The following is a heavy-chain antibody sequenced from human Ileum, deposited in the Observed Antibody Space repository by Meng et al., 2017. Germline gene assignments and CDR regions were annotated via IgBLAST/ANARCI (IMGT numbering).Heavy chain of an antibody. CDR1: GGSFSAYY. CDR2: INHSATT. CDR3: ARSERSVYWYFDL. D-gene: IGHD1-26*01. J-gene: IGHJ2*01. V-gene: IGHV4-34*01. Sequence: QLHLQRWGAGLLRPSETLSLTCGVYGGSFSAYYWTWIRQPPGKGLEWIGEINHSATTYYSPSLMGRVSVSVDTSKNQFSLKLTSVTAADTAVYYCARSERSVYWYFDLWGRGTLVTVSS.